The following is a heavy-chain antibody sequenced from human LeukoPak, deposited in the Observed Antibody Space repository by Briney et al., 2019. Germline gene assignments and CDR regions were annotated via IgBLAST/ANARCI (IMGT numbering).Heavy chain of an antibody. CDR2: ISGSAGTL. V-gene: IGHV3-11*01. CDR1: GFTFSDYY. D-gene: IGHD3-10*01. Sequence: PGGSLRLSCAASGFTFSDYYMNWIRQAPGKGLEWVSYISGSAGTLFYADSVKGRFTVSRDNAKNSLYLQMNSLRAEDTAVYYCARARSYMFDYWGQGTLVTVSS. CDR3: ARARSYMFDY. J-gene: IGHJ4*02.